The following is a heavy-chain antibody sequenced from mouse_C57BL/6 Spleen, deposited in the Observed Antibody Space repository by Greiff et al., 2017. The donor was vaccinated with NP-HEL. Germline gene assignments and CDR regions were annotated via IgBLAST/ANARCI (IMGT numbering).Heavy chain of an antibody. CDR2: ISSGGSYT. Sequence: EVQVVESGGDLVKPGGSLKLSCAASGFTFSSYGMSWVRQTPDKRLEWVATISSGGSYTYYPDSVKGRFTISRDNAKNTLYLQMSSLKSEDTAMYYCAREGATMITRAWFAYWGQGTLVTVSA. D-gene: IGHD2-4*01. CDR1: GFTFSSYG. CDR3: AREGATMITRAWFAY. J-gene: IGHJ3*01. V-gene: IGHV5-6*01.